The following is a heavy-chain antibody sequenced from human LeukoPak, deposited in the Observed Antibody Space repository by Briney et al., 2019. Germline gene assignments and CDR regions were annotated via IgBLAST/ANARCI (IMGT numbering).Heavy chain of an antibody. CDR3: ARRGGYSGYGPFDY. D-gene: IGHD5-12*01. Sequence: SETLSLTCAVYGGSFSGYYWSWIRQPPGKGLEWIGEINHSGSTNYNPSLKSRVTISVDTSKNQFSLKLSSVTAADTAVYYCARRGGYSGYGPFDYWGQGTLVTVSS. CDR1: GGSFSGYY. CDR2: INHSGST. V-gene: IGHV4-34*01. J-gene: IGHJ4*02.